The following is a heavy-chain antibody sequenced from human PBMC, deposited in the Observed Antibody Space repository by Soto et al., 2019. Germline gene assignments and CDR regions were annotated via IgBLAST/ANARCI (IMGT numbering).Heavy chain of an antibody. CDR2: IKTTAAGGTT. D-gene: IGHD5-12*01. CDR3: TGGDIAGDFDY. V-gene: IGHV3-15*01. CDR1: GFSFNNAW. J-gene: IGHJ4*02. Sequence: EVQMVESGGGLVKPGGSLRLSCAASGFSFNNAWMSWVRQAPGKGLEWVGRIKTTAAGGTTDYAAPVKGRFTISRDDSNNTVYRLMNSLKTEDTAVYLCTGGDIAGDFDYWGQGTLVTVSS.